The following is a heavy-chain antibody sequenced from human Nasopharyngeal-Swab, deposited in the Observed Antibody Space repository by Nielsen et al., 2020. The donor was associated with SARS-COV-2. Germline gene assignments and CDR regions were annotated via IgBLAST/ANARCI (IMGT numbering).Heavy chain of an antibody. CDR1: GYTFTSYD. Sequence: ASVQVSCKASGYTFTSYDINWVRQATGQGVEWMGWMNPNSGNTGYAQKFQGRVTMTRNTSISTAYMELSSLRSEDTAVYYCARAPARSTIFGVVVGTGKFDYWGQGTLVTVSS. CDR2: MNPNSGNT. CDR3: ARAPARSTIFGVVVGTGKFDY. V-gene: IGHV1-8*01. D-gene: IGHD3-3*01. J-gene: IGHJ4*02.